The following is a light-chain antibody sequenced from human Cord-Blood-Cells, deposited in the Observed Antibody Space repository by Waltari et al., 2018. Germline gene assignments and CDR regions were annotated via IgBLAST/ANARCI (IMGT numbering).Light chain of an antibody. Sequence: QSVLPQPPSVSGAPGPRVTISCTGSSSNTGAGYDVHWYQQLPGTAPKLLIYCNSNRPSGVPDRFSGSKSGTSASLAITGLQAEDEADYYCQSYDSSLSAHVVFGGGTKLTVL. J-gene: IGLJ2*01. V-gene: IGLV1-40*01. CDR3: QSYDSSLSAHVV. CDR2: CNS. CDR1: SSNTGAGYD.